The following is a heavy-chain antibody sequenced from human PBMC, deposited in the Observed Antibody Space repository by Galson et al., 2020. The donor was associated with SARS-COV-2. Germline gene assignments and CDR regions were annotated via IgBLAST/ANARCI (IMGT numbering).Heavy chain of an antibody. Sequence: ASVKVSCKASGYTFTGYYMHWVRQAPGQGLEWMGWINPNRGGTNYAQKFQGRVTMTRDTSISTAYMELSRLRSDDTAVYYCARGIVVVVAATGQGYYYYGMDVWGQGTTVTVSS. CDR2: INPNRGGT. J-gene: IGHJ6*02. CDR1: GYTFTGYY. CDR3: ARGIVVVVAATGQGYYYYGMDV. D-gene: IGHD2-15*01. V-gene: IGHV1-2*02.